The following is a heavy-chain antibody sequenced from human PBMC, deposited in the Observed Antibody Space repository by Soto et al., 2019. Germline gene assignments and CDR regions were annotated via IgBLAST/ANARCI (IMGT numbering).Heavy chain of an antibody. CDR1: GYTFTSYG. J-gene: IGHJ6*02. D-gene: IGHD3-16*01. CDR2: ISAYNGNT. Sequence: QVQLVQSGAEVKKPGASVKVSCKASGYTFTSYGISWVRQAPGQGLEWMGWISAYNGNTNYAQKLQGRVTMTTDTSTRTAYMELRSLRSDDTAVYYCARDGRGLPQEIYYGMDVWGQGTTVTVSS. CDR3: ARDGRGLPQEIYYGMDV. V-gene: IGHV1-18*01.